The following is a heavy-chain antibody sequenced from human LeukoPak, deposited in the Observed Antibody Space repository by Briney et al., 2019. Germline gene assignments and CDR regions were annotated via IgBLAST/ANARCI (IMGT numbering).Heavy chain of an antibody. CDR1: GXSVSGYY. V-gene: IGHV4-59*02. CDR2: IYYSGST. Sequence: PSETLFLTCTVSGXSVSGYYWSWIRQPPGKGREWIGYIYYSGSTNYNPSLKSRVTISVDTSENQFSLKLTSVTAADTAVYYCARDREYSSSGLVWFDPWGHGILVTVSS. D-gene: IGHD6-6*01. J-gene: IGHJ5*02. CDR3: ARDREYSSSGLVWFDP.